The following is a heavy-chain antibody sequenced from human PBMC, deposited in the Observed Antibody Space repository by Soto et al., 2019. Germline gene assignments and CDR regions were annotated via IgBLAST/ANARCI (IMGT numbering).Heavy chain of an antibody. V-gene: IGHV1-3*01. CDR3: AATPRHYYGSGSYPDY. CDR1: GYTFTSYA. J-gene: IGHJ4*02. Sequence: ASVKVSCKASGYTFTSYAMHWVRQAPGQRLEWMGWINAGNGNTKYSQKFQGRVTITRDTSASTAYMELSSLRSEDTAVYYCAATPRHYYGSGSYPDYWGQGTLVTVYS. D-gene: IGHD3-10*01. CDR2: INAGNGNT.